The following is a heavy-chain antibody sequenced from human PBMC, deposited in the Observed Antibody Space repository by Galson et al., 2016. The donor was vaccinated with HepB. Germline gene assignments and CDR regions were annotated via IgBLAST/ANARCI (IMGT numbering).Heavy chain of an antibody. D-gene: IGHD3-16*02. CDR2: FAHEESET. Sequence: SVKVSCKVSGYSLSKISIDWIRQVPGTGLEWMGRFAHEESETIYAQNFQGRVTMTADTSTDTAYMELRSLRSDDTALYYCATGAIVFDFWGQGTLVTVS. J-gene: IGHJ4*02. CDR3: ATGAIVFDF. CDR1: GYSLSKIS. V-gene: IGHV1-24*01.